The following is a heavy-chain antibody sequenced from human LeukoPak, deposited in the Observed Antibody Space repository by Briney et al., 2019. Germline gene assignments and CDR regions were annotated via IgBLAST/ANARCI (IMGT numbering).Heavy chain of an antibody. CDR1: GFTFSSYG. Sequence: GRSLRLSCAASGFTFSSYGMHWVRQAPGKGLEWVSYISSSSSYTNYADSVKGRFTISRDNAKNSLYLQMNSLRAEDTAVYYCAREGTRKVWGQGTMVTVSS. CDR2: ISSSSSYT. V-gene: IGHV3-21*05. CDR3: AREGTRKV. J-gene: IGHJ3*01. D-gene: IGHD1-1*01.